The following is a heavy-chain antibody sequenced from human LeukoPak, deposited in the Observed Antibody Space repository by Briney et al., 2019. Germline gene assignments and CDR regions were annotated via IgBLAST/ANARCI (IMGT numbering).Heavy chain of an antibody. Sequence: GRSLRLSCAASGFTFSSYGMHWVRQAPGKGLEWVAVISYDGSNKYYADSVKGRFTISRDNSKNTLYLQMNSLRAEDTAVYYCARAPYEPWAYYFDYWGQGTLVTVSS. CDR3: ARAPYEPWAYYFDY. CDR1: GFTFSSYG. D-gene: IGHD3-3*01. J-gene: IGHJ4*02. V-gene: IGHV3-30*03. CDR2: ISYDGSNK.